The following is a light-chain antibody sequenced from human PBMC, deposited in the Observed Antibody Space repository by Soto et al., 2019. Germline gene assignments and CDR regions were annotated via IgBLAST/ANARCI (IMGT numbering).Light chain of an antibody. J-gene: IGKJ5*01. CDR3: QQYGSSPPAT. CDR1: QSVSSSY. CDR2: GAS. Sequence: EIVLTQSPGTLSLSPGERATLSCRASQSVSSSYLAWYQQKPGQAPRLLIYGASGRATGIPDRFSGSGSGTDFTLTINRLEPDDFAVYYCQQYGSSPPATFGHGTRLEI. V-gene: IGKV3-20*01.